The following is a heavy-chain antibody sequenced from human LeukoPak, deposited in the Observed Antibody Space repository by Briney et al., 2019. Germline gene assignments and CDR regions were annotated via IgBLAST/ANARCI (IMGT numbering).Heavy chain of an antibody. CDR2: IIPIFGIA. V-gene: IGHV1-69*04. Sequence: SVTVSCKASGGTFSSYAISWVRQAPGQVLEWMGRIIPIFGIANYAQKFQGRVTITADKSTSTAYMELSSLRSEDTAVYYCARVEIAARLGWYFDLWGRGTLVTVCS. J-gene: IGHJ2*01. CDR3: ARVEIAARLGWYFDL. CDR1: GGTFSSYA. D-gene: IGHD6-6*01.